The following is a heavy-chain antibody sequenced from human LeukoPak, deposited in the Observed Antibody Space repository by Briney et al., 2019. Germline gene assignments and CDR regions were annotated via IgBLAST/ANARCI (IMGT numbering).Heavy chain of an antibody. D-gene: IGHD6-13*01. Sequence: ASVKVSCKASGYTFTSYGINWVRQAPGQGLEWMGWISAYNSNTHYAQKLQGRVTMTTDTSTSTAYMEVRSLRSDDTAVYYCARHSSSWYSFDYWGQGTLVTVSS. CDR3: ARHSSSWYSFDY. V-gene: IGHV1-18*01. CDR2: ISAYNSNT. J-gene: IGHJ4*02. CDR1: GYTFTSYG.